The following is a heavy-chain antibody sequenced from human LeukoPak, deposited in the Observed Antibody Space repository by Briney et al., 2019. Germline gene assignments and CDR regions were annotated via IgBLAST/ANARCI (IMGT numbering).Heavy chain of an antibody. V-gene: IGHV3-30*01. Sequence: HPGRSLRLSCAASGFTFSSYAMHWVRQAPGKGLEWVAVISYDGSNKYYADSVKGRFTISRDNSKNTLYLQMNSLRAEDTAVYYCARDRLGYSGSYAPGYWGQGTLVTVSS. CDR2: ISYDGSNK. D-gene: IGHD1-26*01. CDR1: GFTFSSYA. CDR3: ARDRLGYSGSYAPGY. J-gene: IGHJ4*02.